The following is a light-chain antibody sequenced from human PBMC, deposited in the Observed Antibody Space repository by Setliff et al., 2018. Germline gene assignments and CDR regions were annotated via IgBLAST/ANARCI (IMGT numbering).Light chain of an antibody. V-gene: IGLV2-14*01. CDR2: EVI. CDR1: SSDVGGYNY. J-gene: IGLJ2*01. CDR3: NSYTSSTTVG. Sequence: QSALTQPASVSGSPGQSITISCTGSSSDVGGYNYVSWYQKHPGKAPKLMIYEVINRPSGVSNRFSGSTSGNTASLTISGLQAEDEADYYCNSYTSSTTVGVGGGTKVTVL.